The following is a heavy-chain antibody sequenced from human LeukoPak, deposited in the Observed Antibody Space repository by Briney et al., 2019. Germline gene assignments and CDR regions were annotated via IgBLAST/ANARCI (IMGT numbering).Heavy chain of an antibody. V-gene: IGHV4-59*01. CDR1: GGSISSYY. J-gene: IGHJ4*02. Sequence: SETLSLTCTVSGGSISSYYWSWIRQPPGKGLEWIGNIFYSGSTLYNPSLKSRITISVDPSTNQFSLKVRSVTAADTAVYYCAKESCRGGACNLDNWGQGSLVTVSS. CDR3: AKESCRGGACNLDN. D-gene: IGHD2-15*01. CDR2: IFYSGST.